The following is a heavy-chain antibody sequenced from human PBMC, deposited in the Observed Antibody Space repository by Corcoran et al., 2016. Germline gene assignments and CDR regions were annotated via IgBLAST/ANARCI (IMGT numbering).Heavy chain of an antibody. V-gene: IGHV3-7*01. CDR3: ARDAAADTLGY. CDR2: IKKDGSEK. J-gene: IGHJ4*02. CDR1: GFTFSNYW. Sequence: DVQLVESGGGLVQPGGSLRLSCAGTGFTFSNYWMSWVRQAPGKGLEWVANIKKDGSEKYYVDSVKGRFTISRDNAKNSLHLQMNSLRVEDTAVYYCARDAAADTLGYWGQGTLVTVSS. D-gene: IGHD6-25*01.